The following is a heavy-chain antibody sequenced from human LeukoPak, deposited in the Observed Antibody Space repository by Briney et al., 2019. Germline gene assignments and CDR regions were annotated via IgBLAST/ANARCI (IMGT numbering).Heavy chain of an antibody. Sequence: GGSLRLSCAASGFTYSSYAMSWVRQAPGKGLEWVSAIPGSGDSTNYADSVKGRFTISRDNSNNTLYLQMNSLRAEDTAVYYCAKRSGVSYGYFDYWGQGTLVTVSS. CDR2: IPGSGDST. CDR3: AKRSGVSYGYFDY. CDR1: GFTYSSYA. J-gene: IGHJ4*02. V-gene: IGHV3-23*01. D-gene: IGHD1-26*01.